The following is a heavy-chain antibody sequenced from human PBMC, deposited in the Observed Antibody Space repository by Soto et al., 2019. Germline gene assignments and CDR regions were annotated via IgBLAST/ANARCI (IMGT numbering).Heavy chain of an antibody. J-gene: IGHJ4*02. D-gene: IGHD4-17*01. V-gene: IGHV3-30*18. CDR2: ISYDGSNK. CDR1: GFTFSSYG. Sequence: QVQLVESGGGVVQPGRSLRLSCAASGFTFSSYGMHWVRQAPGKGLEWVAVISYDGSNKYYADSVKGRFTISRDNSDNTLYLQMNSLRPEDTAVYYCAKAGPPTVSALPHYWGQGALVTVSS. CDR3: AKAGPPTVSALPHY.